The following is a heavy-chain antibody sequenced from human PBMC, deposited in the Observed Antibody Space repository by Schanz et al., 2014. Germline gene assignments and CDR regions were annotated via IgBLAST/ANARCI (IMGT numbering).Heavy chain of an antibody. V-gene: IGHV3-74*02. J-gene: IGHJ5*02. CDR2: IKSDGSST. CDR1: GFTFSSYW. Sequence: EVQLVESGGGVVRPGGSLRLSCAASGFTFSSYWMHWVRQVPGKWLVWVSRIKSDGSSTSYADSVKGRFTISRDNAKNTLYLQMNSLRAEDTAVYYCARPALWFGDNCFDPWGQGTLVAVSS. D-gene: IGHD3-10*01. CDR3: ARPALWFGDNCFDP.